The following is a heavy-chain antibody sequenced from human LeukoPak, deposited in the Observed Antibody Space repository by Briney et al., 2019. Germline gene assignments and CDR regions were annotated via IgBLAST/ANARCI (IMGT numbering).Heavy chain of an antibody. V-gene: IGHV3-30*02. D-gene: IGHD3-10*01. CDR3: AKDKEYASGGYPIEC. J-gene: IGHJ4*02. CDR1: GFTFSTYG. CDR2: IEYEGGNNK. Sequence: PGGSLRLSCVASGFTFSTYGMHWVRQAPGKGLEWVAFIEYEGGNNKYYADSVKGRFTISRDNSKYTLYLQMNSLRAEDTAFYYCAKDKEYASGGYPIECWGQGTLVTVSS.